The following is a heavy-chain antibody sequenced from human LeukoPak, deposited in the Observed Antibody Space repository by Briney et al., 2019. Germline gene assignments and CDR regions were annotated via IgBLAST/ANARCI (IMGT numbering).Heavy chain of an antibody. Sequence: GASVKVSCKASGYIFSDYAIQWVRRAPGQGLEWMGWINAGNGKTKYSQKFQDRVTITRDTSASTAYLELSGLRFEDTAVYFCARARWTSTGTTYYLDYWGQGTLVTVSS. CDR1: GYIFSDYA. CDR3: ARARWTSTGTTYYLDY. V-gene: IGHV1-3*01. D-gene: IGHD4-17*01. J-gene: IGHJ4*02. CDR2: INAGNGKT.